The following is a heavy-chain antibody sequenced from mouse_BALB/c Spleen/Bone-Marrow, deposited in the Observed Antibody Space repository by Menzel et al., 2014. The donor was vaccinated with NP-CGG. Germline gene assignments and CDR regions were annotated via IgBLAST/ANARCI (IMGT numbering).Heavy chain of an antibody. J-gene: IGHJ1*01. CDR3: TRSDGYYVPHWYFDV. Sequence: QVQLQRSGAELVKPGASVKLSCKASGYTFTSYYMYWVKQRPGQGLEWIGEINPSNGGTNFNEKFKSKATLTVDKSSSTAYMQLSSLTSEDSAVYYCTRSDGYYVPHWYFDVWGAGTTVTVSS. CDR2: INPSNGGT. V-gene: IGHV1S81*02. CDR1: GYTFTSYY. D-gene: IGHD2-3*01.